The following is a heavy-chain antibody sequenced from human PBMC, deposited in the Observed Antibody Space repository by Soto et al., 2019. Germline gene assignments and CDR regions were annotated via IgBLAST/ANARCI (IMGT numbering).Heavy chain of an antibody. CDR1: GGSFSGYY. V-gene: IGHV4-34*01. Sequence: KASETLSLTCAVYGGSFSGYYWSWIRQPPGKGLEWIGEINHSGSTNYNPSLKSRVTISVDTSKNQFSLKLSSVTAADTAVYYCARQIYDSDTGPNFQYYFDSWGQGTPVTVSS. CDR2: INHSGST. D-gene: IGHD3-22*01. J-gene: IGHJ4*02. CDR3: ARQIYDSDTGPNFQYYFDS.